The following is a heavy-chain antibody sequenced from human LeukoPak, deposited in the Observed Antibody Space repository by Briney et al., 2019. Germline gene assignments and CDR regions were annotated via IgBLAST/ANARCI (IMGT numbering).Heavy chain of an antibody. D-gene: IGHD2-2*01. CDR1: GGTFSSYA. CDR2: IIPIFGTA. Sequence: SVKVSCKASGGTFSSYAISWVRQAPGQGLEWMGRIIPIFGTANYAQKFQGRVTITTDESTSTAYMELSSLRSEDTAVYYCALYCSSTSCPYYFDYWGQGTLVTASS. CDR3: ALYCSSTSCPYYFDY. J-gene: IGHJ4*02. V-gene: IGHV1-69*05.